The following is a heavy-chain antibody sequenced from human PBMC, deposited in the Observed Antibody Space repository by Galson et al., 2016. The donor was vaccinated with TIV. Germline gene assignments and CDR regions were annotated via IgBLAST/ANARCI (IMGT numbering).Heavy chain of an antibody. CDR2: INHSGST. CDR3: TRGRFESGSYYNNGFDY. D-gene: IGHD3-10*01. Sequence: SETLSLTCGVSGGFFRGYYWTWIRLPPGKGLEWIGEINHSGSTNSIPSLKSRLTMSVDTSTNHFSLQLSSVTAADSAVYYCTRGRFESGSYYNNGFDYWGQGTPVTVSS. V-gene: IGHV4-34*01. J-gene: IGHJ4*02. CDR1: GGFFRGYY.